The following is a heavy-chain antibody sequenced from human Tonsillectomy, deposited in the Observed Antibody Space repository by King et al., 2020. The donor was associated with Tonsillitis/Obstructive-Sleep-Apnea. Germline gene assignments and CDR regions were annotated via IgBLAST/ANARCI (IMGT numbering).Heavy chain of an antibody. Sequence: QLQESGPGLVKPSETLSLTCTVSGYSISSGYYWGWIRQPPGKGLEWIGSIYHSGSTYYNPSLKSRVTISVDTSKNQFSLKLSSVTAADTAVYYCARESVIARSTLGKEDWFDPWGQGTLVTVSS. J-gene: IGHJ5*02. CDR3: ARESVIARSTLGKEDWFDP. CDR1: GYSISSGYY. CDR2: IYHSGST. D-gene: IGHD2/OR15-2a*01. V-gene: IGHV4-38-2*02.